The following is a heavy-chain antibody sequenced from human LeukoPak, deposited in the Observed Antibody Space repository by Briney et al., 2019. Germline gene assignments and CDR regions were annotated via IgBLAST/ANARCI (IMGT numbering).Heavy chain of an antibody. V-gene: IGHV3-15*01. Sequence: PGGSLRLSCAASGFSFNNAWMTWVRQAPGKGLEWVGRIKRKSDSSTTGYTAPVRDRFTVSRDDSRNTLYLKMSSLKTRDTAVYYCATLVRGPPRNYYYAMDVWGQGTTVTVSS. CDR3: ATLVRGPPRNYYYAMDV. J-gene: IGHJ6*02. D-gene: IGHD3-10*01. CDR1: GFSFNNAW. CDR2: IKRKSDSSTT.